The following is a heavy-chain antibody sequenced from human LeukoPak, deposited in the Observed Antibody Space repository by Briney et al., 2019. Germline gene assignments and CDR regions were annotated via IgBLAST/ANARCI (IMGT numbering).Heavy chain of an antibody. CDR3: AKELVVSNSGSAFDC. CDR2: ISGSSGTT. D-gene: IGHD5-12*01. J-gene: IGHJ4*02. Sequence: GGSLRLSCAASGFTFISCAMSWVRQAPGKGLEWVSTISGSSGTTYYADSVKGRFTISRDNSKNTLYLQMNSLRADDTAVYYCAKELVVSNSGSAFDCWGQGTLVTVSS. CDR1: GFTFISCA. V-gene: IGHV3-23*01.